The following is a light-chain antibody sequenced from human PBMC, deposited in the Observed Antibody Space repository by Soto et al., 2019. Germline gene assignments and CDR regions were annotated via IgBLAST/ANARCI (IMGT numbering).Light chain of an antibody. CDR2: AAS. Sequence: IQLTQSPSSLSASVGDRVTITCRASQGISSYLAWYQQKPGKAPKLLIYAASTLQSWVPSRFSGSGSGTDLTLTISSLQPEDFATYYCQQLNSYPFTFGGGTKVEIK. CDR1: QGISSY. V-gene: IGKV1-9*01. J-gene: IGKJ4*01. CDR3: QQLNSYPFT.